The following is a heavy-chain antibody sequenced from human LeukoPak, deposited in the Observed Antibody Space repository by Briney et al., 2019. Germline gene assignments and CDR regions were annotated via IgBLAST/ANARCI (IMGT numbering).Heavy chain of an antibody. Sequence: SETLSLTCTVSGGSISSYYWSWIRQPPGKGLEWIGYIYYSGSTNYNPSLKSRVTISVDTSKNQFSLKLSSVTAADTAVYYCARVRLWNFFDYWGQGTLVTVSS. J-gene: IGHJ4*02. V-gene: IGHV4-59*01. CDR2: IYYSGST. CDR3: ARVRLWNFFDY. D-gene: IGHD4/OR15-4a*01. CDR1: GGSISSYY.